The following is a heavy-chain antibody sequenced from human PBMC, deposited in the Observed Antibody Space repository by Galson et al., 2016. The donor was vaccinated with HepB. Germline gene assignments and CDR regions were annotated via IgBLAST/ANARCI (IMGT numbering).Heavy chain of an antibody. D-gene: IGHD2-15*01. CDR3: AKRYYSGGSCYHVDH. Sequence: SLRLSCAASGFTFSTYAMSWARQAPGKGLEWVSLISGSGSSTFYADSVKGRFTISRDNSKNTLYLQMNSLRAEDTAVYYCAKRYYSGGSCYHVDHWGQGTLVTVSS. V-gene: IGHV3-23*01. CDR1: GFTFSTYA. CDR2: ISGSGSST. J-gene: IGHJ5*02.